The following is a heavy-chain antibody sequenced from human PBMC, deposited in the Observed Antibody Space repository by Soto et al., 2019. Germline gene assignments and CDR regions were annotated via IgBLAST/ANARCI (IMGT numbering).Heavy chain of an antibody. CDR3: ARDRQGGSGTDY. Sequence: QMQLVESGGGVVQPGRSLRLSCAASGFTFSTYAIHWVRQAPGKGLEWVAVISQDGSNKYYADSVKGRFTISRDNSKNTQYLQMSSLRAEDTALYYCARDRQGGSGTDYWGQGTLVTVSS. CDR1: GFTFSTYA. J-gene: IGHJ4*02. CDR2: ISQDGSNK. D-gene: IGHD2-15*01. V-gene: IGHV3-30*04.